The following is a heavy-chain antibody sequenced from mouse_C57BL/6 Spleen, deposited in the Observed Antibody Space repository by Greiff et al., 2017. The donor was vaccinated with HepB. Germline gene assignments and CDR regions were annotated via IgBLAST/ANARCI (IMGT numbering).Heavy chain of an antibody. V-gene: IGHV1-82*01. CDR2: IYPGDGDT. J-gene: IGHJ1*03. Sequence: VQLQQSGPELVKPGASVKISCKASGYAFSSSWMNWVKQRPGKGLEWIGRIYPGDGDTNYNGKFKGKATLTADKSSSTAYMQLSSLTSEDSAVYFCAGDGYFHWYFDVWGTGTTVTVSS. CDR1: GYAFSSSW. D-gene: IGHD2-3*01. CDR3: AGDGYFHWYFDV.